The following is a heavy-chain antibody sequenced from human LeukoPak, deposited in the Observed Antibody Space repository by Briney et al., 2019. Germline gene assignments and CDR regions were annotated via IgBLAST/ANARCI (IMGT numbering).Heavy chain of an antibody. J-gene: IGHJ4*02. D-gene: IGHD3-16*01. V-gene: IGHV3-66*01. CDR2: IYSGGTT. Sequence: GGSLRLSCAVSGFTVSSNYMSWVRQAPGKGLEWVSIIYSGGTTYYADSVKGRFTIFKDNSKNTLYLQMNSLRAEDTAVYYCAKGGTYRDYFDYWGQGTLVTVSS. CDR1: GFTVSSNY. CDR3: AKGGTYRDYFDY.